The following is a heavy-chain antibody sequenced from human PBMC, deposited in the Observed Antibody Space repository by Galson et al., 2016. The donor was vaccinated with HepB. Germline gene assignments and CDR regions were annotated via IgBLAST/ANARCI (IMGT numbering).Heavy chain of an antibody. CDR2: IHYSGSI. V-gene: IGHV4-61*08. D-gene: IGHD4-17*01. CDR3: ARDPDPGDYDRRHYYYGMDV. J-gene: IGHJ6*02. Sequence: SETLSLTCTVSGGSISRGDYYWIWIRQPPGKGLAWIGYIHYSGSINYNPSLKSRDTISIDTAKNQFSLKLSSVTAAETAVYYCARDPDPGDYDRRHYYYGMDVWGQGTTVTVSS. CDR1: GGSISRGDYY.